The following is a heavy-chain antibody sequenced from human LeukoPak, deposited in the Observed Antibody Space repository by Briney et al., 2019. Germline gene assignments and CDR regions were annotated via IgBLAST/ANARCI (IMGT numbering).Heavy chain of an antibody. V-gene: IGHV1-69*06. CDR1: GGTFSSYA. CDR2: IIPIFGTA. CDR3: ARSPDTAMGRRGNYYYYMDV. J-gene: IGHJ6*03. Sequence: GASVKVSCKASGGTFSSYAISWVRQAPGQGLEWMGGIIPIFGTANYAQKFQGRVTITADKSTSTAYMELSSLRSEDTAVYYCARSPDTAMGRRGNYYYYMDVWGKGTTVTVSS. D-gene: IGHD5-18*01.